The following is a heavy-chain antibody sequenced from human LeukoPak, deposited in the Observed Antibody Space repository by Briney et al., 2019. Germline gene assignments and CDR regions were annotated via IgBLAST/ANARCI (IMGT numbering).Heavy chain of an antibody. J-gene: IGHJ4*02. D-gene: IGHD6-6*01. CDR2: IYYSGST. V-gene: IGHV4-39*01. CDR3: ASPSRIAARTIDY. Sequence: SETLSLTCTVSGGSISSSSYYWGWIRQPPGKGLEWIGSIYYSGSTYYNPSLKSRVTISVDTSKNQFSLKLSSVTAADTAVYYCASPSRIAARTIDYWGQGTLVTVSS. CDR1: GGSISSSSYY.